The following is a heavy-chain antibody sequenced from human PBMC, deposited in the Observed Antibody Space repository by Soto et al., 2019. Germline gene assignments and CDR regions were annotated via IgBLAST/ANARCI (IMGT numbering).Heavy chain of an antibody. V-gene: IGHV4-30-4*01. J-gene: IGHJ6*02. Sequence: SETLSLTCTVSGGSISSGDYYWSWIRQPPGKGLEWIGYIYYSGSTYYNPSLKSRVTMSVDTSKNQFSLKLSSVTAADTAVYYCARDYGDYSYYYGMDVWGQGTTVTVSS. CDR3: ARDYGDYSYYYGMDV. CDR2: IYYSGST. CDR1: GGSISSGDYY. D-gene: IGHD4-17*01.